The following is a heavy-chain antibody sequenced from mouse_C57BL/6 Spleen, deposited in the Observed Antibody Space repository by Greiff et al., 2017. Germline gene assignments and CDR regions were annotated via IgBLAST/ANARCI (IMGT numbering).Heavy chain of an antibody. CDR3: ASTMVTTGALGC. D-gene: IGHD2-2*01. CDR1: GYTFTSYW. V-gene: IGHV1-69*01. J-gene: IGHJ4*01. Sequence: QVQLQQPGAELVMPGASVKLSCKASGYTFTSYWMHWVKQRPGQGLEWIGEIDPSDGYTNYNQKFKGKSTLTVDKSSSTAYMQLSSLASEDSAVYYCASTMVTTGALGCWGQGTSVTVSS. CDR2: IDPSDGYT.